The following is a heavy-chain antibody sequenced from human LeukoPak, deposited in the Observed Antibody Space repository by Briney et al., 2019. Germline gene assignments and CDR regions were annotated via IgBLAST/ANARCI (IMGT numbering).Heavy chain of an antibody. V-gene: IGHV1-69*04. Sequence: ASVKVSCKASGYTFTSYYMHWVRQAPGQGLEWVGKIITIFGIADYAQKFQGRVTITADKLTGTAYMEMSSLGSEDTAVYYCARDGHKGFDYWGQGTLVTVS. CDR2: IITIFGIA. CDR3: ARDGHKGFDY. J-gene: IGHJ4*02. CDR1: GYTFTSYY.